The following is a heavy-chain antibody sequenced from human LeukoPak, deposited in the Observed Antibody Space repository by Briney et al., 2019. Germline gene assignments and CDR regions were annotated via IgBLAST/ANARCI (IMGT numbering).Heavy chain of an antibody. J-gene: IGHJ4*02. D-gene: IGHD2-15*01. CDR3: ATSCSGGSCYSFGY. Sequence: GASVKVSCKVSGYTLTKLSMHWVRQAPGKGLEWMGGFDPEDGETIYAQKFQGRVTMTEDTSTDTAYMELSSLRSEDMAVYYCATSCSGGSCYSFGYWGQGTLVTVSS. CDR1: GYTLTKLS. CDR2: FDPEDGET. V-gene: IGHV1-24*01.